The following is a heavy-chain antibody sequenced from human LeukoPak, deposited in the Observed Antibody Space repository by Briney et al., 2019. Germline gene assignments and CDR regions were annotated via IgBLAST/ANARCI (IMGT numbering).Heavy chain of an antibody. Sequence: SETLSLTCVVYGGSFSGYYWSWIRQPPGKGLEWIGEINHSGSTNYNPSLKSRVTISVDTSKNQFSLKLSSVTAADTAVYYCARAMASGIVVVVAAHFDYWGQGTLVTVSS. D-gene: IGHD2-15*01. J-gene: IGHJ4*02. V-gene: IGHV4-34*01. CDR1: GGSFSGYY. CDR3: ARAMASGIVVVVAAHFDY. CDR2: INHSGST.